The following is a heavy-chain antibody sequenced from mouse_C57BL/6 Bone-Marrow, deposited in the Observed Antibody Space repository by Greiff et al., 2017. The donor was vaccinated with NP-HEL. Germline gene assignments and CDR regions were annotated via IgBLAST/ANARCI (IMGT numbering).Heavy chain of an antibody. V-gene: IGHV1-63*01. CDR3: ARTYYYGSSYAYFDY. J-gene: IGHJ2*01. CDR1: GYTFTNYW. Sequence: VQLQQSGAELVRPGTSVKMSCKASGYTFTNYWIGWAKQRPGHGLEWIGDIYPGGGYTNYNEKFKGKATLTADKSSSTAYMQFSSLTSEDSAIYYCARTYYYGSSYAYFDYWGQGTTLTVSS. CDR2: IYPGGGYT. D-gene: IGHD1-1*01.